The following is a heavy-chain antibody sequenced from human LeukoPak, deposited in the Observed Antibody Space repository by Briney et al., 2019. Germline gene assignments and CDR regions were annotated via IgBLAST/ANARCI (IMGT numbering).Heavy chain of an antibody. CDR1: GFTFSIYA. CDR3: DPHDSASRF. V-gene: IGHV3-30*04. CDR2: ISSDGRIQ. D-gene: IGHD6-6*01. J-gene: IGHJ4*02. Sequence: PGGSLRLSCAASGFTFSIYAMHWVRQAPGKGLEWVAFISSDGRIQYYAYSVKGRFTISRDNSKNTLFLQMNGLRDEDTAVYYCDPHDSASRFWGQGTLVTVSS.